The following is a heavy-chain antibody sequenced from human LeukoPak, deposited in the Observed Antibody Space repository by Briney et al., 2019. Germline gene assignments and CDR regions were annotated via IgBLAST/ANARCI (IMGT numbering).Heavy chain of an antibody. Sequence: RSSETLSLTCAVYVGSFSGYHWSWIRQPPGKGLEGIGEINHSGSTNYNPSLKSRVTISIDTSKNQFSLKLSCVTAADTAVYYCARGITAPRPAAIAAPFDYWGQGTLVTVSS. CDR3: ARGITAPRPAAIAAPFDY. J-gene: IGHJ4*02. D-gene: IGHD2-2*02. CDR2: INHSGST. CDR1: VGSFSGYH. V-gene: IGHV4-34*01.